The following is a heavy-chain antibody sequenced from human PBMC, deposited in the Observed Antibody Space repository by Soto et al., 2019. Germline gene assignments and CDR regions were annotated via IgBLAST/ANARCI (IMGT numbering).Heavy chain of an antibody. Sequence: QITLKESGPALMEPTQTLTLTCSLSGLSLSTPGVGVGWLRQAPGKALECLAIIYWDNDKRYNPSLKTRLTITNDTSKNQVVLTMTYMAPVDTAIYYCAPRVPYSTNYTVGWFDPWGQGTLVTVS. CDR2: IYWDNDK. CDR3: APRVPYSTNYTVGWFDP. J-gene: IGHJ5*02. D-gene: IGHD1-7*01. V-gene: IGHV2-5*02. CDR1: GLSLSTPGVG.